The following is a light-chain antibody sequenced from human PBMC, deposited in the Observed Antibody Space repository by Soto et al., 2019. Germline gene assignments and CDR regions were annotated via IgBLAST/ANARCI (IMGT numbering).Light chain of an antibody. CDR3: SSFTSSRTVV. V-gene: IGLV2-14*01. Sequence: QSALTQPASVSGSPGQSITISCTGTNSDVGGYNYVSWYQQHPGKAPKLMIYEVSYRPSGVPNRFSGSKSANTASLTISGLEAEDEADYYCSSFTSSRTVVFGGGTKVTVL. CDR2: EVS. CDR1: NSDVGGYNY. J-gene: IGLJ3*02.